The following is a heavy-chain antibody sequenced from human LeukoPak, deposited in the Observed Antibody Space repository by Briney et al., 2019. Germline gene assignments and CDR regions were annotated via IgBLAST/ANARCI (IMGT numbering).Heavy chain of an antibody. CDR1: GFTVSSNY. V-gene: IGHV3-53*01. CDR2: IDSGGST. D-gene: IGHD6-13*01. J-gene: IGHJ3*02. CDR3: ARERGSRYAFDI. Sequence: GGSLRLPCAASGFTVSSNYMSWVREAPGKARVWVSVIDSGGSTYYADSVKGRFTISRDNSKNTLYRQMNSLRAEDTAVYYCARERGSRYAFDIWGQGTMVTVSS.